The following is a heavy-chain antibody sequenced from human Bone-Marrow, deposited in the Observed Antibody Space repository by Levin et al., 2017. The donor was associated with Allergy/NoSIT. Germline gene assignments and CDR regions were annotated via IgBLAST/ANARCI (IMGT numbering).Heavy chain of an antibody. J-gene: IGHJ6*02. V-gene: IGHV3-7*01. CDR3: ARDQPTAAAGPYYYYGMDV. Sequence: GESLKISCAASGFTFSSYWMSWVRQAPGKGLEWVANIKQDGSEKYYVDSVKGRFTISRDNAKNSLYLQMNSLRAEDTAVYYCARDQPTAAAGPYYYYGMDVWGQGTTVTVSS. CDR1: GFTFSSYW. D-gene: IGHD6-13*01. CDR2: IKQDGSEK.